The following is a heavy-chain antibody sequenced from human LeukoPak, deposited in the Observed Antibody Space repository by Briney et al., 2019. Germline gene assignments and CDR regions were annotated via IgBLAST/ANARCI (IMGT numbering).Heavy chain of an antibody. CDR2: SNHFGST. J-gene: IGHJ6*02. Sequence: PSETLSLTCAVSGESFSGYFWTWIRQPPGKGLEWIGESNHFGSTDYNPSLKSRVTISVDTSKKQFSLNVRSGTAADTAVYFCARGRLQLWFFPLPYNHYAIDVWGQGTTVTVSS. CDR3: ARGRLQLWFFPLPYNHYAIDV. D-gene: IGHD5-18*01. CDR1: GESFSGYF. V-gene: IGHV4-34*01.